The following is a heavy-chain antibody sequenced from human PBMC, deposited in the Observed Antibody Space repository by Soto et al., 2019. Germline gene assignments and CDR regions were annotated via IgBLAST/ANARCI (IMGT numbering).Heavy chain of an antibody. CDR3: ARDEVSIAVAGPLDY. D-gene: IGHD6-19*01. CDR2: INAGNGNT. CDR1: GYTFTSYA. V-gene: IGHV1-3*01. J-gene: IGHJ4*02. Sequence: ASVKVSCKASGYTFTSYAMHWVRQAPGQRLEWMGWINAGNGNTKYSQKFQGRVTITRDTSASTAYMELSSLRSEDTAVYYCARDEVSIAVAGPLDYWGQGTLVTVSS.